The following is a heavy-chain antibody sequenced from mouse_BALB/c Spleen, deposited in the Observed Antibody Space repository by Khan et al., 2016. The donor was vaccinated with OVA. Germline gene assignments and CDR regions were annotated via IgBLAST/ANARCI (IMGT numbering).Heavy chain of an antibody. V-gene: IGHV5-6-5*01. Sequence: EVELVESGGGSVKPGGSLKLSCEVSGFTFSSYVMSWIRQTPEKRLEWVASISSSGSTYYPDSVKGRFTISRDNDRNVVYLQMSSLRSEDMAMYYCAREAYRYDEYYFDYWGQVTTLTVSS. D-gene: IGHD2-14*01. J-gene: IGHJ2*01. CDR2: ISSSGST. CDR1: GFTFSSYV. CDR3: AREAYRYDEYYFDY.